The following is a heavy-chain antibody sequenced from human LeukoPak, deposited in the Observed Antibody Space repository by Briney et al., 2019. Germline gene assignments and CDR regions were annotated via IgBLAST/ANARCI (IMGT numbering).Heavy chain of an antibody. J-gene: IGHJ4*02. CDR3: ARLGDGDNLRYFDY. CDR2: IYYSGST. D-gene: IGHD5-24*01. CDR1: GDSISGNY. Sequence: SETLSLACTVSGDSISGNYRTWIRQPPGKGLEWIGYIYYSGSTNYNASLKSRVTISVDTSKNQFSLKLSSVTAADTAVYYCARLGDGDNLRYFDYWGQGTLVTVSS. V-gene: IGHV4-59*08.